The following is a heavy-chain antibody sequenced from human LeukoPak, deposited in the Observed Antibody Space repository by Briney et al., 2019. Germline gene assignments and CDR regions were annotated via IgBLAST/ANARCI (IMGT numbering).Heavy chain of an antibody. CDR3: ARGGTMVRGVNALGNYGMDV. CDR2: VNPNSGNT. D-gene: IGHD3-10*01. J-gene: IGHJ6*02. CDR1: GYSFSTHD. V-gene: IGHV1-8*01. Sequence: ASVQVSCRASGYSFSTHDINWVRQATGQGLEYMGWVNPNSGNTGYAQSFQGRVTMTRDTSTTTAYMELSNLRSDDTAVYYCARGGTMVRGVNALGNYGMDVWGQGTTVTVSS.